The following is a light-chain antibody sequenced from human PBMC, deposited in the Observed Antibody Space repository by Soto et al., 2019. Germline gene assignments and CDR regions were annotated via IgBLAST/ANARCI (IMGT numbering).Light chain of an antibody. V-gene: IGKV1-33*01. J-gene: IGKJ4*01. CDR2: DAS. CDR1: HDISNY. CDR3: QHYDNLPLT. Sequence: DIQMTQSPSSLSASVGDRVTITCQATHDISNYLNWYQQKPGKAPKLLIYDASNLETGVPSRFGGSGSGTDFTFTISRLQPEDIATYYCQHYDNLPLTFGGGTKVEIK.